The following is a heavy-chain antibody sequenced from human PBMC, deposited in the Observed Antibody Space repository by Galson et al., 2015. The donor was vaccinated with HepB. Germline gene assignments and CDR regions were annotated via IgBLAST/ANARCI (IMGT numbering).Heavy chain of an antibody. CDR2: TYSGGST. CDR1: GFTVSSNY. J-gene: IGHJ6*02. Sequence: SLRLSCAASGFTVSSNYMSWVRQAPGKGLEWVSVTYSGGSTYYADSVKGRFTISRDNSKNTLYLQMNSLRAEDTAVYYCAREDYYYYGMDVWGQGTTVTVSS. V-gene: IGHV3-53*01. CDR3: AREDYYYYGMDV.